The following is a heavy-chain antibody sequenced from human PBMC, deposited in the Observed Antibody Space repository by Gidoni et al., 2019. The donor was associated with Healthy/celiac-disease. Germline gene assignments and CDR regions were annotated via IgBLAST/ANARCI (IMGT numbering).Heavy chain of an antibody. CDR3: ARDRAVVPAGPAYYYGMDV. J-gene: IGHJ6*02. CDR2: IIPILGIA. Sequence: QVQLVQSGVEVKKPGSSVKVSCKAAGGTLRSSAISWVRQAPGHGLEWMGRIIPILGIANYAQKFQGRVTITANKSTSTSYMELSSLRSEDTAVYYCARDRAVVPAGPAYYYGMDVWGQGTTVTVSS. V-gene: IGHV1-69*04. CDR1: GGTLRSSA. D-gene: IGHD2-2*01.